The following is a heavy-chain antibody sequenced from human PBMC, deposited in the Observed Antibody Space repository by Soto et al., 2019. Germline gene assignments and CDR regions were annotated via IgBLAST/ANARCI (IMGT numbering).Heavy chain of an antibody. Sequence: GGSLRLSCAASGFTFSSYGMHWVRQAPGKGLEWVAVIWYDGSNKYYADSVKGRFTISRDNSKNTLYLQMNSLRAEDTAVYYCARVAIFGVVTNAFDIWGQGTMVTVSS. J-gene: IGHJ3*02. CDR1: GFTFSSYG. CDR2: IWYDGSNK. D-gene: IGHD3-3*01. V-gene: IGHV3-33*01. CDR3: ARVAIFGVVTNAFDI.